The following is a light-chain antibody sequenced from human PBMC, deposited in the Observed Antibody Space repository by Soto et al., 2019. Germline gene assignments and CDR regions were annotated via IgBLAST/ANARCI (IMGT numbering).Light chain of an antibody. J-gene: IGKJ4*01. V-gene: IGKV3-20*01. CDR2: GAS. CDR3: QQYGRSPNT. CDR1: QSVNNNY. Sequence: DIVLTQSPGTLSLSPGERATLSCRASQSVNNNYLAWYQQKPGQAPRLLIYGASSRATGIPDRFSGSGSGTDFTLTISRLEPEDFAVYYCQQYGRSPNTFGGGTKVEIK.